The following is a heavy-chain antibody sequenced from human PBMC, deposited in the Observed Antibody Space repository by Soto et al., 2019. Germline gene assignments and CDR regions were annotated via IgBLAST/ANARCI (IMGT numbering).Heavy chain of an antibody. D-gene: IGHD2-15*01. Sequence: GGSLRLSCAASGFTFSSYSMNWVRQAPGKGLEWVSSISSSSSYIYYADSVKGRFTISRDNAKNSLYLQMNSLRAEDTAVYYCARDSSLGVPLLSYFDYWGQGTLVTVSS. CDR1: GFTFSSYS. J-gene: IGHJ4*02. V-gene: IGHV3-21*01. CDR2: ISSSSSYI. CDR3: ARDSSLGVPLLSYFDY.